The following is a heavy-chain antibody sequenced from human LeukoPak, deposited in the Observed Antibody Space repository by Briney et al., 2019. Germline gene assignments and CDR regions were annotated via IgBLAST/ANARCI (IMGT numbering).Heavy chain of an antibody. D-gene: IGHD3-16*02. CDR2: ISGSGGST. V-gene: IGHV3-23*01. Sequence: PGGTLRLSCAASGFTFSSYGMSWVRQAPGKGLEWVSAISGSGGSTYYADSVKGRFTISRDNSKNTLYLQMNSLRAEDTAVYYCAKDRITFGGVIEKWGQGTLVTVSS. J-gene: IGHJ4*02. CDR1: GFTFSSYG. CDR3: AKDRITFGGVIEK.